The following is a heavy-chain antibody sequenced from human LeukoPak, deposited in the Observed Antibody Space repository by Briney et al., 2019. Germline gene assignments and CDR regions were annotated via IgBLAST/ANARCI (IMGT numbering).Heavy chain of an antibody. D-gene: IGHD7-27*01. Sequence: GGSLRLSCAASGFRISSYWMSWVRQAPGKGLEWVANIKKDGSGTYYVGSVKGRFTISRDNAKNSVYLQMNSLRGDDTGVYFCARDMELYKSYWGVDQWGQGTRVTVSS. CDR2: IKKDGSGT. CDR3: ARDMELYKSYWGVDQ. V-gene: IGHV3-7*01. CDR1: GFRISSYW. J-gene: IGHJ4*02.